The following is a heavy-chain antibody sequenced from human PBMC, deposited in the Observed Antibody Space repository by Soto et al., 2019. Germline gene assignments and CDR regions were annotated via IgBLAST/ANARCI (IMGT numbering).Heavy chain of an antibody. CDR1: GYTFTSYA. CDR2: INAGNGNT. V-gene: IGHV1-3*01. J-gene: IGHJ5*02. CDR3: ARSYSSGWYWFDP. Sequence: ASVKVSCKASGYTFTSYAMHWVRQAPGQRLEWMGWINAGNGNTKYSQKFQGRVTITRDTSPSTAYMELSSLRSEDTAVYYCARSYSSGWYWFDPWGQGTLVTVSS. D-gene: IGHD6-19*01.